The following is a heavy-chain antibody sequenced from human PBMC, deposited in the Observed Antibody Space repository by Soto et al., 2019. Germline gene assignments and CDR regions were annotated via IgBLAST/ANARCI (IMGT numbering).Heavy chain of an antibody. V-gene: IGHV2-5*01. CDR1: GFSLSTNGMG. CDR3: AHSPQPSQNAFDI. J-gene: IGHJ3*02. Sequence: ESGPTLVNPTQTLTLTCTFSGFSLSTNGMGVGWIRQPPGEALQWLALIHWNDDRRYSPSLESRLTITKDTSKNQVVLTVANVDPVDTATYYCAHSPQPSQNAFDIWGQGTMVTVSS. CDR2: IHWNDDR.